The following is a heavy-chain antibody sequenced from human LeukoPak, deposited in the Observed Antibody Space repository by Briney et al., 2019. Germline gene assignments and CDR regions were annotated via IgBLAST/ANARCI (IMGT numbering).Heavy chain of an antibody. J-gene: IGHJ4*02. D-gene: IGHD6-19*01. V-gene: IGHV1-2*02. CDR2: VITNRGGT. CDR1: GYTFTVYY. CDR3: ARDSGSSGWEPTNFFDY. Sequence: ASVKASRKASGYTFTVYYMRWVRQTPGQRHEWKGSVITNRGGTNYAQKFQGRVTMTRDTSINTAYLELSRSDDPAVYYWARDSGSSGWEPTNFFDYWGQGTLVTASS.